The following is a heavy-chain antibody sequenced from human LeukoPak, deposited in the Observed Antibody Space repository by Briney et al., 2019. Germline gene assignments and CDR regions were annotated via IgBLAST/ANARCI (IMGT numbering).Heavy chain of an antibody. CDR1: GFTFSNYW. V-gene: IGHV3-7*01. J-gene: IGHJ4*02. Sequence: GGSLRLSCAASGFTFSNYWMSWVRQAPGKGLEWVANIKLDGSEKDYVDSVKGRFTISRDNAKNSLYLQMNSLRGDDTAMYYCATVAGDCSGGRCYLLRSDYWGQGTLVTVSS. D-gene: IGHD2-15*01. CDR3: ATVAGDCSGGRCYLLRSDY. CDR2: IKLDGSEK.